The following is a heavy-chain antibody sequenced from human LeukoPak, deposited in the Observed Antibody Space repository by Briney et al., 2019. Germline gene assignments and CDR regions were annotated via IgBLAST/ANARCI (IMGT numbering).Heavy chain of an antibody. D-gene: IGHD6-19*01. CDR2: ISWNSGSI. J-gene: IGHJ2*01. CDR1: GFTFDDYA. V-gene: IGHV3-9*01. Sequence: GGSLRLSCAASGFTFDDYAMHWVRQAPGKGLEWVSGISWNSGSIGYADSVKGRFTISRDNAKNSLYLQMNSLRAEDTALYYCAKPPDGYSSGWYGYFDLWGRGTLVTVSS. CDR3: AKPPDGYSSGWYGYFDL.